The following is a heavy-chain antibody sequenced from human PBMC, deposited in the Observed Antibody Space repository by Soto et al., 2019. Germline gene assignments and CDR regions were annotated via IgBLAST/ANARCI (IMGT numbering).Heavy chain of an antibody. J-gene: IGHJ3*02. Sequence: VVPLRLSYTASGFTFSSYAMSWVRKAPGKGLEWVSAISGSGGSTYYADSVKGRFTISRDNSKNTLYLQMNSLRAEDTAVYYCAKDKGIAVADAFDAFDIWGQGTMVTVSS. V-gene: IGHV3-23*01. CDR2: ISGSGGST. CDR3: AKDKGIAVADAFDAFDI. D-gene: IGHD6-19*01. CDR1: GFTFSSYA.